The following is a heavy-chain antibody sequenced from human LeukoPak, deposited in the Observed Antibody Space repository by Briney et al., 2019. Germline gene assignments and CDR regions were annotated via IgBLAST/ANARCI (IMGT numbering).Heavy chain of an antibody. CDR3: ARDTYYYDSSGYLVMDY. CDR2: INPNSGGT. Sequence: GASVKVSCKASGYTFTGYYMHWVRQAPGQGLEWMGWINPNSGGTNYAQKFQGRVTMTRDTSISTAYMELSRLRSDDTAVYYCARDTYYYDSSGYLVMDYWGRGTLVTVSS. V-gene: IGHV1-2*02. D-gene: IGHD3-22*01. CDR1: GYTFTGYY. J-gene: IGHJ4*02.